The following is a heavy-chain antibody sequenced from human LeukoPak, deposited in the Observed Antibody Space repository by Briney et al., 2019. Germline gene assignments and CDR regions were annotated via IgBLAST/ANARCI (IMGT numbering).Heavy chain of an antibody. V-gene: IGHV1-46*01. CDR3: ARAHEYSFDLDY. CDR1: GYTFTSYY. D-gene: IGHD5-18*01. J-gene: IGHJ4*02. CDR2: INPSGDST. Sequence: ASVKVSCKPSGYTFTSYYMHWLRQAPGQGLEWMGIINPSGDSTSYAQKFQGRVTMTSDMSTSTVYMELSSLRSEDTAVYYCARAHEYSFDLDYWGKGTLVTVSS.